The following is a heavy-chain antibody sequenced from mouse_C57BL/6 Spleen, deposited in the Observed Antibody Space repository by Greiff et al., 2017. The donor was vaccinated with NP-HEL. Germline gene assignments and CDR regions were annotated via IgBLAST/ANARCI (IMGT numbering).Heavy chain of an antibody. V-gene: IGHV5-17*01. Sequence: EVMLVESGGGLVKPGGSLKLSCAASGFTFSDYGMHWVRQAPEKGLEWVAYLSSGSSTIYYADTVKGRFTTSRDNAKNTLFLQMTSLRSEDTAMYYCASNYPLAMDYWGQGTSVTVSS. J-gene: IGHJ4*01. CDR1: GFTFSDYG. CDR2: LSSGSSTI. D-gene: IGHD2-1*01. CDR3: ASNYPLAMDY.